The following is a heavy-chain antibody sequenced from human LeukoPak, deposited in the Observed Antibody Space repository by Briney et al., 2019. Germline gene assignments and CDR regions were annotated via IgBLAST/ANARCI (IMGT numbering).Heavy chain of an antibody. D-gene: IGHD2-21*02. Sequence: PSETLSLTCIVSGGSISSSRYYWGWIRQPPGKGLEWIGSIYSGGSAYYSPSLKSRVTISIDTSKTQFALKVNSVTVADTAVYYCARILDLVTTKTIDYWGQGSLVIVSS. CDR1: GGSISSSRYY. CDR2: IYSGGSA. V-gene: IGHV4-39*06. CDR3: ARILDLVTTKTIDY. J-gene: IGHJ4*02.